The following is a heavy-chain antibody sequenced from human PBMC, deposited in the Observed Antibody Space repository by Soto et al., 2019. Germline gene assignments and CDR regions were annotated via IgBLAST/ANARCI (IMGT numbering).Heavy chain of an antibody. J-gene: IGHJ4*02. D-gene: IGHD2-2*01. CDR2: SSGSGGST. CDR1: GFTFSSYA. V-gene: IGHV3-23*01. CDR3: AKDEHPVVGGPGYY. Sequence: EVQLLESGGGLVQPGGSLRLSCAASGFTFSSYAMSWVRQAPGKGLEWVSASSGSGGSTYYADSVKGRVTISRDNSKNTLYLQMNSLRAEDTDVYYCAKDEHPVVGGPGYYWVQGTLVTVSS.